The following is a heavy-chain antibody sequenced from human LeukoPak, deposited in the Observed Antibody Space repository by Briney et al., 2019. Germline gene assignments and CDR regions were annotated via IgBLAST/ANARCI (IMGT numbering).Heavy chain of an antibody. J-gene: IGHJ6*02. CDR1: GFTFSSYA. CDR3: AKDPIAAGQYYYYGMDV. CDR2: ISGSGGST. V-gene: IGHV3-23*01. D-gene: IGHD6-25*01. Sequence: PGGSLRLSCAASGFTFSSYAMSWVRQAPGKGLEWVSAISGSGGSTYYADSVKGGFTISRDNSNNTLYLQMSSLRAEDTAVYYFAKDPIAAGQYYYYGMDVWGQGTTVTVSS.